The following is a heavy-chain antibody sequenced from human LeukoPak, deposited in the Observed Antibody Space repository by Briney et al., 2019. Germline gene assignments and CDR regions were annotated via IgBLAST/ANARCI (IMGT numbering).Heavy chain of an antibody. J-gene: IGHJ6*03. CDR3: ARGEGSGSPYYYYYYMDV. CDR1: GGSISNYY. CDR2: INHSGST. V-gene: IGHV4-34*01. Sequence: SETLSLTCSVSGGSISNYYWSWIRQPPGKGLEWIGEINHSGSTNYNPSLKSRVTISVDTSKNQFSLKLSSVTAADTAVYYCARGEGSGSPYYYYYYMDVWGKGTTVTVSS. D-gene: IGHD3-10*01.